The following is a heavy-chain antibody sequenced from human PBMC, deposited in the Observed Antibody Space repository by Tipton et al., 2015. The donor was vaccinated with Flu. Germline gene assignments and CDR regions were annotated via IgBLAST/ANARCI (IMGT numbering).Heavy chain of an antibody. D-gene: IGHD4-11*01. Sequence: TLSLTCTVSGGFVSSYYWNWVRQAPGQGLEWIGYIYHNQYTKYNPSLKSRVTISVDTSKNQFSLEMRPVTAADMAVYYCARRDFSNYVSDPKNWFDRWGQGTLVTVSS. CDR1: GGFVSSYY. V-gene: IGHV4-59*08. CDR3: ARRDFSNYVSDPKNWFDR. CDR2: IYHNQYT. J-gene: IGHJ5*02.